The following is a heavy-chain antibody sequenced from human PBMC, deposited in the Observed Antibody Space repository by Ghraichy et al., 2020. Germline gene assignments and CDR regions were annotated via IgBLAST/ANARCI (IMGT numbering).Heavy chain of an antibody. J-gene: IGHJ4*02. D-gene: IGHD2-15*01. V-gene: IGHV3-64*01. CDR3: ARGGNGVVVVAVPFDY. CDR1: GFTFSIYA. Sequence: GGSLRLSCAASGFTFSIYAMHWVRQAPGKGLEYVSAISSNGGSTYYANSVKGRFTISRDNFKNTLYLQMGSLRAEDMAVYYCARGGNGVVVVAVPFDYWGQGTLVTVSS. CDR2: ISSNGGST.